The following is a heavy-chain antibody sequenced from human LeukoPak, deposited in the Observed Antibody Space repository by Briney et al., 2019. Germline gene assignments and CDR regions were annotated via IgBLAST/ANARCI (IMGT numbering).Heavy chain of an antibody. CDR3: ARSHYYDTGMDV. CDR1: GGSISSFY. J-gene: IGHJ6*02. V-gene: IGHV4-59*01. CDR2: IYYSGST. Sequence: SETLSLTCTVSGGSISSFYWTWIQQPPGKGLEWIGYIYYSGSTNYNPSLKSRVTISVDTSKNQFSLKLSSVTAADTAVYFCARSHYYDTGMDVWGQGTTVTVSS. D-gene: IGHD3-22*01.